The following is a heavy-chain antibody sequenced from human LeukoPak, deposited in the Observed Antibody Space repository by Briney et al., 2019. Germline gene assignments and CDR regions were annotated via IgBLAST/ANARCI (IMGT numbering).Heavy chain of an antibody. D-gene: IGHD3-22*01. V-gene: IGHV5-51*01. J-gene: IGHJ4*02. Sequence: GESLKISCKGSGYSFTSYWIGWVRQMPGKGLEWMGIIYPGDSDTRYSPSFQGQVTISADKSIGTAYLQWSSLKASDTAMYYCARQGDYYDSSGYIDYWGQGTLVTVSS. CDR1: GYSFTSYW. CDR3: ARQGDYYDSSGYIDY. CDR2: IYPGDSDT.